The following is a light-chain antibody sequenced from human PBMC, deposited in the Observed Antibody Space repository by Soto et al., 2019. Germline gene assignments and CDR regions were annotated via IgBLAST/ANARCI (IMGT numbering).Light chain of an antibody. Sequence: EIVLTQSPGTLSLSPGERATLSCRASQSVSSSYLAWYQQKPGQAPRLLIYGASSRATGIPDRFSGSGSGTDFTLTISRLEPEDFAVYYCQQNGSHGEFTFGPGTKVDIK. CDR1: QSVSSSY. J-gene: IGKJ3*01. CDR3: QQNGSHGEFT. CDR2: GAS. V-gene: IGKV3-20*01.